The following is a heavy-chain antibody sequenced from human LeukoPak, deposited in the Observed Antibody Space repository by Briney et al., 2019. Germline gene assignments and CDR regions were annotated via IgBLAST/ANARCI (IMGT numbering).Heavy chain of an antibody. V-gene: IGHV3-23*01. CDR2: ISGSGGST. CDR3: AKGVAAAVAFDY. D-gene: IGHD6-13*01. J-gene: IGHJ4*02. Sequence: GGSLRLSCAASGCTFSSYAMSRVRQAPGKGLEWVSAISGSGGSTYYADSVKGRFTISRDNSKNTLYLQMNSLRAEDTAVYYCAKGVAAAVAFDYWGQGTLVTVSS. CDR1: GCTFSSYA.